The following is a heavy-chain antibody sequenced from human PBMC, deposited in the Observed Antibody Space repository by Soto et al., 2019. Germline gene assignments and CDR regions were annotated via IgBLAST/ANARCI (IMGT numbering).Heavy chain of an antibody. CDR1: GGSISSGDYY. V-gene: IGHV4-30-4*01. CDR3: ARTTDYYYYYGMDV. J-gene: IGHJ6*02. CDR2: IYYSGST. D-gene: IGHD1-1*01. Sequence: QVQLQESGPGLVKPSQTLSLTCTVSGGSISSGDYYWSWIRQPPGKGLEWIGYIYYSGSTYHNPSHKSRVTISVDTYKKQFSLKLSSVTAADTAVYYCARTTDYYYYYGMDVWGQGTTVTVSS.